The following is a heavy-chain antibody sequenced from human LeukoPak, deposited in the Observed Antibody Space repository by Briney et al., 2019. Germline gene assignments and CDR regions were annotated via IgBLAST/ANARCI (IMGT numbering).Heavy chain of an antibody. Sequence: PSETLSLPCTVSGGSISSSSYYWAWIRQPPGRGLEGIGSIYYSGSTYYNPSLKSRVTISVDTSKNQFSLKLSSVTAADTAVYYCASLYSSSWYFFDYWGQGTLVTVSS. CDR3: ASLYSSSWYFFDY. CDR1: GGSISSSSYY. CDR2: IYYSGST. V-gene: IGHV4-39*01. D-gene: IGHD6-13*01. J-gene: IGHJ4*02.